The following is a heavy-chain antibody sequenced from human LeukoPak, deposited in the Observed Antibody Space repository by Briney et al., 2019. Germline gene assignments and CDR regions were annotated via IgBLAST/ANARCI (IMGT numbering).Heavy chain of an antibody. V-gene: IGHV4-4*07. CDR1: GGSIGSYY. J-gene: IGHJ4*02. Sequence: PSETLSLTCTVSGGSIGSYYWSWIRQPAGKGLEWIGRIYTSGSTNYNPSLKSRVTMSVDTSKNQFSLKLSSVTAADTAVYYCARAPLYCSSTSCQYFDYWGQGTLVTVSS. CDR3: ARAPLYCSSTSCQYFDY. D-gene: IGHD2-2*01. CDR2: IYTSGST.